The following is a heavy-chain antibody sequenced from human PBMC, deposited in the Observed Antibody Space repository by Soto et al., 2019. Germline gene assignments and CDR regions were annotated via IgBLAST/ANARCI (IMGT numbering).Heavy chain of an antibody. CDR1: GGSISSGDYY. CDR2: IYYSGST. J-gene: IGHJ2*01. CDR3: AREGGRVTTYWYFDL. V-gene: IGHV4-30-4*01. Sequence: QVQLQESGPGLVKPSQTLSLTCTVSGGSISSGDYYWSWIRQPPGKGLEWIGYIYYSGSTYYNPSLKGRVTISVDTSKNQFSLKLSSVTAADTAVYYCAREGGRVTTYWYFDLWGRGTLVTVSS. D-gene: IGHD4-17*01.